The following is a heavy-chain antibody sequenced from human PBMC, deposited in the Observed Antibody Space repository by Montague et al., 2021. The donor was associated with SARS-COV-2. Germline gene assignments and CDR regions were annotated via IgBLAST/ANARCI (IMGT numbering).Heavy chain of an antibody. CDR2: IYNTGST. D-gene: IGHD1-26*01. CDR3: ARKGSGRSDLAY. Sequence: SETLSLTCVVSGDSISTFYWCSLLRLPPGKLLWFVGKIYNTGSTKYTPSRKSRVIVSVDTSWNQCSLRLTSVTAADTAMYYRARKGSGRSDLAYWGQGTLVTVSS. CDR1: GDSISTFYW. J-gene: IGHJ4*02. V-gene: IGHV4-4*02.